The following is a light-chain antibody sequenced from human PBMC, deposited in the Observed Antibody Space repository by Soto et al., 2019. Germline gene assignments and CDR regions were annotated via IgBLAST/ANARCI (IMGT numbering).Light chain of an antibody. CDR2: EVI. CDR1: SSDVGGYHY. V-gene: IGLV2-8*01. J-gene: IGLJ2*01. Sequence: QSALTQPRSVSGSPGQSVTLSCTGTSSDVGGYHYVSWYQHHPGKAPKIIIYEVIKRPSGVPDRFSGSKSGNTASLTVSGLQAEDEADYYCSSYAGSNNLHVLFGGGTKLTVL. CDR3: SSYAGSNNLHVL.